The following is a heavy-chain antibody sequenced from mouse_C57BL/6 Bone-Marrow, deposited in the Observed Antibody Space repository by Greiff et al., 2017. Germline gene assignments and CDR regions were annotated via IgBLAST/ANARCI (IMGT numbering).Heavy chain of an antibody. CDR3: ARDRLLALDYAMDY. V-gene: IGHV1-81*01. Sequence: VQLQQSGAELARPGASVKLSCKASGYTFTSYGISWVQQSTGQSLAWIGEIYPRSGNSYYPANFKGKATLTADKTDSTAYMELRSLTSEDSADYVCARDRLLALDYAMDYWGQGTSVTVSS. D-gene: IGHD2-3*01. CDR1: GYTFTSYG. J-gene: IGHJ4*01. CDR2: IYPRSGNS.